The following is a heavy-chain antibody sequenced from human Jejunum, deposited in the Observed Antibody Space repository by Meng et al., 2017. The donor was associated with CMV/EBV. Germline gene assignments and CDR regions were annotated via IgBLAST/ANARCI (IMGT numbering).Heavy chain of an antibody. CDR3: ARRPKYCTSASC. CDR1: GYSLTNYD. V-gene: IGHV1-8*01. J-gene: IGHJ4*02. CDR2: VDPNSGNT. D-gene: IGHD2-2*01. Sequence: SGYSLTNYDINWVRQAPGQGLEWMGWVDPNSGNTAYAQKFQGRVTMTSNTSISTAYMELSSLRSEDTAVYYCARRPKYCTSASCWGQGTLVTVSS.